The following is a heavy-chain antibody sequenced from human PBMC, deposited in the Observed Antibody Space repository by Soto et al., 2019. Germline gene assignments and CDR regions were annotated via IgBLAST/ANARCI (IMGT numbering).Heavy chain of an antibody. J-gene: IGHJ4*02. CDR3: ARAKFERTGWQKLDI. CDR2: VSHSGNT. D-gene: IGHD7-27*01. Sequence: PSETLSLTCTVSGGSFTGHLWSWVRHPPGKGLEWIGEVSHSGNTNYYPSLRSRVTLSVDSSKNQISLALTSVTAADTAVYYSARAKFERTGWQKLDIWGQGTLVTVS. V-gene: IGHV4-34*01. CDR1: GGSFTGHL.